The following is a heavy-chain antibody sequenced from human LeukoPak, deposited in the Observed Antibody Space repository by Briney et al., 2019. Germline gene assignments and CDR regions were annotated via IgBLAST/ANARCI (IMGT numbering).Heavy chain of an antibody. CDR2: ISSSSSYI. D-gene: IGHD4-17*01. CDR1: GFTFSSYS. J-gene: IGHJ4*02. V-gene: IGHV3-21*01. CDR3: ARDKSYGDNYFDY. Sequence: PGGSLRLSCAASGFTFSSYSMNWVRQAPGKGLEWVSSISSSSSYIYYADSVKGRFTISRDNAKNSLYLQMNSLRAEDTAVYYCARDKSYGDNYFDYWGQGTLVTVSS.